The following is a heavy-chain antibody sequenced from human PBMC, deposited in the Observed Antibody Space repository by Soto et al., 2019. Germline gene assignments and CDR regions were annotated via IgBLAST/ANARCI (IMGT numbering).Heavy chain of an antibody. CDR2: IIPIFGTA. CDR3: ARSERGSWYFDY. J-gene: IGHJ4*02. V-gene: IGHV1-69*01. Sequence: FSVKVSCKASGGTYSSYAISWLRQAPGQGLEWMGGIIPIFGTANYAQKFQGRVTITADESTSTAYMELSSLRSEDTAVYYCARSERGSWYFDYWGQGTLVTVSS. D-gene: IGHD6-13*01. CDR1: GGTYSSYA.